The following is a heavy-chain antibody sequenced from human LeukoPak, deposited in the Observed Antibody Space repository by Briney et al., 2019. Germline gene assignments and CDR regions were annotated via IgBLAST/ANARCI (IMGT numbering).Heavy chain of an antibody. CDR2: IGSSGSYI. CDR1: GFTFSSYS. D-gene: IGHD4-11*01. J-gene: IGHJ4*02. Sequence: TPGGSLRLSCAASGFTFSSYSMNWVRQAPGKGLEWVSSIGSSGSYIYYADSVKGRFTISRDNAKNSLYLQMNSLRAEDTAVYYCAKDLQILLDYSKVVDYWGQGTLVTVSS. V-gene: IGHV3-21*01. CDR3: AKDLQILLDYSKVVDY.